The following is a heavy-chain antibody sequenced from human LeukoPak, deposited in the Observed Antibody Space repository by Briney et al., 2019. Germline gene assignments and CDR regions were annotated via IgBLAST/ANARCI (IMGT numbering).Heavy chain of an antibody. V-gene: IGHV3-21*05. D-gene: IGHD1-7*01. J-gene: IGHJ4*02. CDR1: GFTFSNYG. CDR3: AREGKLELRKNFDY. Sequence: GGSLRLSCAASGFTFSNYGIHWVRQAPGKGLEWLSYISLSSDFIYYGDSVRGRFTISRDNAKNSLYLQMNSLRVEDTAVYYCAREGKLELRKNFDYWGQGTLATVSS. CDR2: ISLSSDFI.